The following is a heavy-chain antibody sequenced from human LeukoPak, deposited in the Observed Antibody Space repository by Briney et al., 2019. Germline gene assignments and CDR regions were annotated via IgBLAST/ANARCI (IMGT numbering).Heavy chain of an antibody. Sequence: SETLSLTCTVSGGSISSYYWSWIRQPAGKGLEWIGRIYTSGSTNYNPSLKSRVTMSVDTSKNQFSLKLSSVTAADTAVYYCARDLSCSSTSCYGRWFDPWGQGTLVTVSS. CDR1: GGSISSYY. CDR3: ARDLSCSSTSCYGRWFDP. CDR2: IYTSGST. J-gene: IGHJ5*02. D-gene: IGHD2-2*01. V-gene: IGHV4-4*07.